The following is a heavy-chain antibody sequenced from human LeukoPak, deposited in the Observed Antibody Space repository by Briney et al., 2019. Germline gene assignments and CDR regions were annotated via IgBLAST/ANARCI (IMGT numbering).Heavy chain of an antibody. J-gene: IGHJ6*02. Sequence: SVKVSCKASGGTFSSYAISWVRQAPGQGLEWMGRIIPILGIANYAQKFQGRVTITADKSTSTAYMELSSLRSEDTAVYYCARATYYYDSSGHYGMDVWGQGATVTVSS. CDR2: IIPILGIA. CDR1: GGTFSSYA. CDR3: ARATYYYDSSGHYGMDV. D-gene: IGHD3-22*01. V-gene: IGHV1-69*04.